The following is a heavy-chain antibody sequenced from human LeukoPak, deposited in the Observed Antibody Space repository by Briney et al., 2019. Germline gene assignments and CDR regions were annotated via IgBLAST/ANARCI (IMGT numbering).Heavy chain of an antibody. CDR3: ARGMLLYRPFDY. V-gene: IGHV1-2*02. Sequence: ASVKVSCKASGYTFTGYYMHWVRQAPGQGLEGMGWINPNRDDTNYAKKFQSRVTMTRDTSISTAYMELSRLRSDDTAVYYCARGMLLYRPFDYWGQGTLVTVSS. CDR1: GYTFTGYY. CDR2: INPNRDDT. J-gene: IGHJ4*02. D-gene: IGHD2-2*02.